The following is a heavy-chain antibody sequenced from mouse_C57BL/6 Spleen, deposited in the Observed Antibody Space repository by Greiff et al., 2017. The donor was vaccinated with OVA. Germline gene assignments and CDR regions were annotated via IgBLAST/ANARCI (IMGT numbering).Heavy chain of an antibody. CDR2: IHPSDSDT. J-gene: IGHJ3*01. Sequence: QVQLQQPGAELVKPGASVKVSCKASGYTFTSYWMHWVKQRPGQGLEWIGRIHPSDSDTNYNQKFKGKATLTVDKSSSIAYMQLSSLTSEDSAVYYCAILYYGNLWFAYWGQGTLVTVSA. CDR1: GYTFTSYW. V-gene: IGHV1-74*01. D-gene: IGHD2-1*01. CDR3: AILYYGNLWFAY.